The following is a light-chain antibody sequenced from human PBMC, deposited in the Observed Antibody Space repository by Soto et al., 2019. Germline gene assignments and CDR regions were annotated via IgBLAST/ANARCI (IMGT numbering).Light chain of an antibody. J-gene: IGKJ3*01. CDR2: DSS. V-gene: IGKV1-33*01. Sequence: DLQMTQSPSSLSASVGDRVTITCQASQDITNHLNWYQQKPGKAPKLLIYDSSDLETGVPSRFSGSGSGTYFTLTISSLQPEDIATYYCQKYDGVPQFGPGTRIDIK. CDR3: QKYDGVPQ. CDR1: QDITNH.